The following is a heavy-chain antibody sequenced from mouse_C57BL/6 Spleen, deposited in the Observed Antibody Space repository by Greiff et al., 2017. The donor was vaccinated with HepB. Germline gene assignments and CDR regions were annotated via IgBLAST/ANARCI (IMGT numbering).Heavy chain of an antibody. V-gene: IGHV7-1*01. CDR3: ARDARDDSYFDV. Sequence: EVQVVESGGGLVQSGRSLRLSCATSGFTFSDFYMEWVRQAPGKGLEWIAASRNKANDYTTEYSASVKGRFIVSRDTSQSILYLQMNALRAEDTAIYYCARDARDDSYFDVWGTGTTVTVSS. CDR1: GFTFSDFY. J-gene: IGHJ1*03. D-gene: IGHD3-3*01. CDR2: SRNKANDYTT.